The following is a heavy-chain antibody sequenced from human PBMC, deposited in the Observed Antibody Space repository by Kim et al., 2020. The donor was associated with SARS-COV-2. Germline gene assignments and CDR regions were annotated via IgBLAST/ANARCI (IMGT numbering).Heavy chain of an antibody. D-gene: IGHD1-1*01. CDR3: ARGGDQYKLCNY. V-gene: IGHV4-31*03. Sequence: SETLSLTCTVSGGSISTDGVYYWTWIRQYPGKGLEWIGSIHYSGSIFYNPSLQSRISISSDASANQFSLKFSSVTAADTAVYYCARGGDQYKLCNYWGQGTLVTVSS. CDR1: GGSISTDGVYY. J-gene: IGHJ4*02. CDR2: IHYSGSI.